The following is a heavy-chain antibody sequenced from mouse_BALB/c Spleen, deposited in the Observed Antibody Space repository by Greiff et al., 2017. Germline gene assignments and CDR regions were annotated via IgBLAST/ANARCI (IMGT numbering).Heavy chain of an antibody. CDR2: INPSNGGT. CDR3: TRSYYYGSSFDY. V-gene: IGHV1S81*02. D-gene: IGHD1-1*01. CDR1: GYNFTSYY. J-gene: IGHJ2*01. Sequence: VQLQQSGAELVKPGASVKLSCKASGYNFTSYYMYWVKQRPGQGLEWIGEINPSNGGTNFNEKFKSKATLTVDKSSSTAYMQLSSLTSEDSAVYVCTRSYYYGSSFDYWGQGTTLTVSS.